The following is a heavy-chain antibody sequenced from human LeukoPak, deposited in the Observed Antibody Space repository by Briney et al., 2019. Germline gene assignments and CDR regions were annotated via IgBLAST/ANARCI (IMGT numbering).Heavy chain of an antibody. CDR1: GGSISSSSYY. V-gene: IGHV4-39*07. CDR2: IYYSGST. CDR3: ARCGGEYDWDAFDI. J-gene: IGHJ3*02. D-gene: IGHD3-3*01. Sequence: SETLSLTCTVSGGSISSSSYYWGWIRQPPGKGLEWIGSIYYSGSTYYNPSLKSRVTISVDTSKNQFSLKLSSVTAADTAVYYCARCGGEYDWDAFDIWGQGTMVTVSS.